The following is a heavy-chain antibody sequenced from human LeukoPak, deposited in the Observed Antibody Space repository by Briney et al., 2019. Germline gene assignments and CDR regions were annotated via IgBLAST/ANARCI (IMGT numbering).Heavy chain of an antibody. D-gene: IGHD4-17*01. CDR1: GFTFRSYW. J-gene: IGHJ4*02. V-gene: IGHV3-74*01. CDR2: INSDGRST. CDR3: ARGNGDYVSLFDY. Sequence: GSLRLSCAASGFTFRSYWMHWVRQAPGKGLLWVSRINSDGRSTNYADSVKGRFTISRDNAKNTLNLQMNGLRAEDTALYYCARGNGDYVSLFDYWGQGTLVTVSS.